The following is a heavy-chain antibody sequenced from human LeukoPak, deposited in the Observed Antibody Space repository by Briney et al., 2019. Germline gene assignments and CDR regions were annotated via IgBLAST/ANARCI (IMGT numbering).Heavy chain of an antibody. CDR3: ARGYYYFDY. Sequence: SETLSLTCTVFGGSISSSSYYWGWVRQPPGKGLEWIGSIYYSRSTYYNPSLKSRVTISVDTSKNQFSLKLSSVTAADTAVYNCARGYYYFDYWGQGTLVTVS. D-gene: IGHD3-22*01. J-gene: IGHJ4*02. CDR1: GGSISSSSYY. CDR2: IYYSRST. V-gene: IGHV4-39*01.